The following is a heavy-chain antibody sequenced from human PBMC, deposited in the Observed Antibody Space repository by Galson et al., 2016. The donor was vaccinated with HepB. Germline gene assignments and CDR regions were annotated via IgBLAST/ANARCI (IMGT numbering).Heavy chain of an antibody. CDR3: ARDARASVYFYYYGMDV. CDR2: ISSSGITI. Sequence: SLRLSCAASGFTFSDYYMSWIRQAPGKGLEWVSYISSSGITIYYADSVKGRFTISRDNAKNSLYLQTNSLRDEDTAVYYCARDARASVYFYYYGMDVWGQGTTVTVSS. CDR1: GFTFSDYY. V-gene: IGHV3-11*01. J-gene: IGHJ6*02. D-gene: IGHD3-10*01.